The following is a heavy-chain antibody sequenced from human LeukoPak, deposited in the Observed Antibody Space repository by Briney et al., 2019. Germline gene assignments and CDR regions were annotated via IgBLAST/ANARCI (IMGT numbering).Heavy chain of an antibody. J-gene: IGHJ4*02. V-gene: IGHV3-23*01. Sequence: GGSLRLSCAVSGIALSNYGMSWVHQAPGKGLECVAGITVSGGSTNYEGSVKGRFTISRDNPKNTLYLQMSSLRAEDTAVYFCAKRGVVIRVILVGFHKEAYYFDSWGQGALVTVSS. CDR3: AKRGVVIRVILVGFHKEAYYFDS. CDR1: GIALSNYG. D-gene: IGHD3-22*01. CDR2: ITVSGGST.